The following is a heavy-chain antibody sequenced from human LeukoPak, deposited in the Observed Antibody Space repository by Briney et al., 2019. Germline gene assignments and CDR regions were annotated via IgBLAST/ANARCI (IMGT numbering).Heavy chain of an antibody. D-gene: IGHD3-9*01. V-gene: IGHV3-53*01. Sequence: GGSLRLSCAASGFTVSIEYMSWVRQAPGKGLEWVAVIYSGGRTYYADSVRGRFTVSRDNSKNTLLLQMNSLRAEDTAVYYCARGMISISQPLYFDYWGQGTLVTVSP. CDR2: IYSGGRT. CDR1: GFTVSIEY. CDR3: ARGMISISQPLYFDY. J-gene: IGHJ4*02.